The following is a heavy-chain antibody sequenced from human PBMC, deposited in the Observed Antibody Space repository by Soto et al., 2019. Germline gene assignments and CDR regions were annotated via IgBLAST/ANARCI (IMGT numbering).Heavy chain of an antibody. J-gene: IGHJ6*02. Sequence: GASVKVSCEASGGTFSSYSISWVLQAPGQGLEWMGGIIPIFGTANYAQKFQGRVTITADESTSTAYMELSSLRSEDTAVYYCARSGIVVVPAAKLYGMDVWGQGTTVTVSS. CDR1: GGTFSSYS. CDR2: IIPIFGTA. D-gene: IGHD2-2*01. V-gene: IGHV1-69*13. CDR3: ARSGIVVVPAAKLYGMDV.